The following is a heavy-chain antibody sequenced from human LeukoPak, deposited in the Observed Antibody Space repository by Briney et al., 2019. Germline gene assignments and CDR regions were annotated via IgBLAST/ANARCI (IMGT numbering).Heavy chain of an antibody. J-gene: IGHJ3*02. CDR2: IYYSGST. CDR1: GGSISGYY. V-gene: IGHV4-59*01. CDR3: ARGLYYDILTGYRNNDAFDI. D-gene: IGHD3-9*01. Sequence: PSETLSLTCTVSGGSISGYYWNWIRQPPGKGLEWIGYIYYSGSTNYNPSPKSRVTIPVDTSKNQFSLKLSAVTAADTAVYYCARGLYYDILTGYRNNDAFDIWGQGTMVTVSS.